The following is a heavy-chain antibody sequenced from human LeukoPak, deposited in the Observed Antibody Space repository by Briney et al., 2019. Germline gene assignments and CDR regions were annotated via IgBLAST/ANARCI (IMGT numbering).Heavy chain of an antibody. CDR2: ISGLGGST. V-gene: IGHV3-23*01. CDR1: GFTFSGYA. D-gene: IGHD3-10*01. Sequence: GGSLRLSCAASGFTFSGYAMSWVRQAPGKGLEWVSTISGLGGSTYYADSVKGRFTISRDISKNTLYLQMDSLRAEDTAVYYCAKDSHHSGSGSPLDFWGQGTLVTVSS. J-gene: IGHJ4*02. CDR3: AKDSHHSGSGSPLDF.